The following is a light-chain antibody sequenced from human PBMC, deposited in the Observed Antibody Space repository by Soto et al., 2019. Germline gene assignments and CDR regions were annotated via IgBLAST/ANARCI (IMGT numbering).Light chain of an antibody. Sequence: EIVLTQSPATLSLSPGEIATLSYRASQSVSSYLAWYQQKPGQAPRLLIYDASNKATGIPARFSGSGSGTDFTLTISSLEPEDFAVYYCQQRSNWPGTFGQGTKVEIK. CDR3: QQRSNWPGT. CDR2: DAS. CDR1: QSVSSY. V-gene: IGKV3-11*01. J-gene: IGKJ1*01.